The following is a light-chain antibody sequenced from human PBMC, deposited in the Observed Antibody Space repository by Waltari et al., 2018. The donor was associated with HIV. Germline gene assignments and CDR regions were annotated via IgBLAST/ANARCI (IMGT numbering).Light chain of an antibody. Sequence: SSALTQTPSVSVSPGQTATLTCSGEAFPRRYAPWYHPRAGPAPFLGIYQDQKRPSGRPERVSGSSSGTVLTLTISGVQTEDEGDYYCQTTDTNGVVVFGGGTKVTVL. J-gene: IGLJ2*01. CDR1: AFPRRY. V-gene: IGLV3-25*03. CDR3: QTTDTNGVVV. CDR2: QDQ.